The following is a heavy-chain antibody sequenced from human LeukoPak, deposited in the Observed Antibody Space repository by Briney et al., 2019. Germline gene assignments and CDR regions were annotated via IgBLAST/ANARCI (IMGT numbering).Heavy chain of an antibody. J-gene: IGHJ4*02. Sequence: GGSLRLSCAASGFTVSSNYMSWIRQAPGKGLEWVSVIYSGDNTCYADSVKGRFTISRDNSKNTVYLQMNSLRAEDTAVYYCAREGVDYGDSASDLNYWGQGTLVTVSS. CDR2: IYSGDNT. CDR3: AREGVDYGDSASDLNY. V-gene: IGHV3-53*01. CDR1: GFTVSSNY. D-gene: IGHD4-17*01.